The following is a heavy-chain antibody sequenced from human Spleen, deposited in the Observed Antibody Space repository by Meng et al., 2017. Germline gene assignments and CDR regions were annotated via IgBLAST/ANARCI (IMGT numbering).Heavy chain of an antibody. Sequence: QVQLQESGPGLVRPSQTLSLTCTVSGGSISSGDYYWSWIRQPPGKGLEWIGYIYNSGSTYYNPSLKSRVTISVDTSKNQFSLKLRFVTAADTAVYYCCTQQHYNWFDPWGQGTLVTVSS. CDR3: CTQQHYNWFDP. V-gene: IGHV4-30-4*01. CDR1: GGSISSGDYY. CDR2: IYNSGST. J-gene: IGHJ5*02. D-gene: IGHD2-8*01.